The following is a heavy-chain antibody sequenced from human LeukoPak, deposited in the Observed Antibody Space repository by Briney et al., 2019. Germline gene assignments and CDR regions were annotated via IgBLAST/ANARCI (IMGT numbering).Heavy chain of an antibody. CDR1: GYTLTELS. CDR2: FDPEDGET. D-gene: IGHD3-9*01. J-gene: IGHJ4*02. CDR3: ATVDDILTGYSFDY. V-gene: IGHV1-24*01. Sequence: ASVKVSCKVSGYTLTELSMHWVRQAPGKGLEWMGGFDPEDGETIYAQKFQGRVTMTEDTSTDTAYMELSSLRSEDTAVYCCATVDDILTGYSFDYWGQGTLVTVSS.